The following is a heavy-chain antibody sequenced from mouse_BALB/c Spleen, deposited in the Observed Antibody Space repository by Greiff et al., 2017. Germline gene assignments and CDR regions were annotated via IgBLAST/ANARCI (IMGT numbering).Heavy chain of an antibody. CDR1: GYAFSSSW. D-gene: IGHD2-3*01. J-gene: IGHJ4*01. CDR2: IYPGDGDT. Sequence: QVQLQQSGPELVKPGASVKISCKASGYAFSSSWMNWVKQRPGQGLEWIGRIYPGDGDTNYNGKFKGKATLTADKSSSTAYMQLSSLTSVDSAVYFCARDGYHAMDYWGQGTSVTVSS. V-gene: IGHV1-82*01. CDR3: ARDGYHAMDY.